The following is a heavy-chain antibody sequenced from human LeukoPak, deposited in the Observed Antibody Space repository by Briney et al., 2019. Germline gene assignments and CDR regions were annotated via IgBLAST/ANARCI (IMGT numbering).Heavy chain of an antibody. V-gene: IGHV4-4*07. CDR3: ARDDRMSAFDI. CDR2: IYASVST. CDR1: GGSISSYY. Sequence: SATLSLTCTLYGGSISSYYCSSIRQPAGRWLEWLTRIYASVSTDYNHSVKSRITMSVDTSKNQFSLKMSSVSAADTAVYYCARDDRMSAFDIGGQGKVVIISS. J-gene: IGHJ3*02.